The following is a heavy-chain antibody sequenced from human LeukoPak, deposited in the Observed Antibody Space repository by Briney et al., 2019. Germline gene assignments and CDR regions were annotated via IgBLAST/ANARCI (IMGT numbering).Heavy chain of an antibody. V-gene: IGHV3-21*04. CDR3: ARRRDSGSLQHFDY. CDR1: GFTFSTYC. J-gene: IGHJ4*02. Sequence: GGSLRLSCAASGFTFSTYCMTWVRQAPGKGLEWVSSISTSSSYIYYADSVKGRFTISRDNAKNSLYLQMNSLRAEDAAVYYCARRRDSGSLQHFDYWGQGTLVTVSS. CDR2: ISTSSSYI. D-gene: IGHD1-26*01.